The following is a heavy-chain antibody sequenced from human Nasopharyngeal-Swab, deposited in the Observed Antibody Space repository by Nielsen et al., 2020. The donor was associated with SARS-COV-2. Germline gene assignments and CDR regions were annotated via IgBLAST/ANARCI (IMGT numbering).Heavy chain of an antibody. Sequence: GGSLRLSCAASGFTFSRYDMHWVRQAPGKGLEWVAIISYDGNNEYYADSVKGRFTISRDNSKNTLYLQTNSLRAEDAAMYYCATDHNSGIDWGQGTLVTVSS. V-gene: IGHV3-30-3*01. J-gene: IGHJ4*02. D-gene: IGHD7-27*01. CDR2: ISYDGNNE. CDR1: GFTFSRYD. CDR3: ATDHNSGID.